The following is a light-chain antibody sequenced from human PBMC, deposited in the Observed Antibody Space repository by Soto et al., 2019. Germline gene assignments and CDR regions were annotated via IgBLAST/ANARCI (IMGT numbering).Light chain of an antibody. J-gene: IGKJ2*01. CDR2: AAS. V-gene: IGKV1-17*01. CDR1: QGIRND. CDR3: XXXXXYPHT. Sequence: DIQMTQSPSSLSASVGDRVTITCRASQGIRNDLGWYQQKPGKAPKRLIYAASSLQSGVPSRFSGSGSGTEFTLTISSLQXXXXXXXXXXXXXXYPHTFGQGTKLEIK.